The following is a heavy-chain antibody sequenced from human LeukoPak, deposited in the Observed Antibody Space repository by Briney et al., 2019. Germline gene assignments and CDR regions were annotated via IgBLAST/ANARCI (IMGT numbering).Heavy chain of an antibody. J-gene: IGHJ5*02. CDR3: ARLEEDLTLGVAGYWFVP. D-gene: IGHD3-16*01. CDR2: IYPDDSNT. CDR1: GYSFTTHW. Sequence: GESLKISCKGSGYSFTTHWIGWVRQMPGKGLEWMGIIYPDDSNTRYSPSFQGRVTLSADKSINTAYLQWSSLRASDTATYYCARLEEDLTLGVAGYWFVPWGQGTLVTVS. V-gene: IGHV5-51*01.